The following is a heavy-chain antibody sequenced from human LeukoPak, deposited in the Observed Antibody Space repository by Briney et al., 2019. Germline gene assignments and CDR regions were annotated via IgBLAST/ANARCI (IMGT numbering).Heavy chain of an antibody. CDR3: ARRPPRDRYYDSSGSLDY. V-gene: IGHV4-34*01. CDR1: GGSFSGYY. J-gene: IGHJ4*02. D-gene: IGHD3-22*01. CDR2: INHSGST. Sequence: SETLSLTCAVYGGSFSGYYWSWIRQPPGKGLEWIGEINHSGSTNYNPSLKSRVTISVDTSKNQFSLKLSSVTAADTAVYYCARRPPRDRYYDSSGSLDYWGQGTLVTVSS.